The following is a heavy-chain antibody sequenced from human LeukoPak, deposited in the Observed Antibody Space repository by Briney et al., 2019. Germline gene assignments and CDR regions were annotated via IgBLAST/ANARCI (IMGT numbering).Heavy chain of an antibody. CDR2: IYYSGST. D-gene: IGHD6-19*01. J-gene: IGHJ6*02. CDR3: ARGHLSSGWYLSYYYYGMDV. Sequence: SETLSLTCTVSGGSISSYYWSWIRQPPGKGLEWIGYIYYSGSTNYNPSLKSRVTISVDTSKNQFSLKLSSVTAADTAVYYCARGHLSSGWYLSYYYYGMDVWGQGTTVTVSS. V-gene: IGHV4-59*12. CDR1: GGSISSYY.